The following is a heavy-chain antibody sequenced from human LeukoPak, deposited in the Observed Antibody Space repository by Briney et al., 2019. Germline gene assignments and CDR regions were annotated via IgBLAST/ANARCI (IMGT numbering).Heavy chain of an antibody. CDR1: GFTLSNYW. CDR3: ARTLQQLGDAFDI. CDR2: NKEDGTIK. V-gene: IGHV3-7*01. J-gene: IGHJ3*02. Sequence: GGSLRLSCAASGFTLSNYWMTWIRQAPGKGLEWVAHNKEDGTIKDYMDSVKGRFTISRDNTKNSLYLQMNSLRAEDTAVYYCARTLQQLGDAFDIWGQGTMVTVSS. D-gene: IGHD6-6*01.